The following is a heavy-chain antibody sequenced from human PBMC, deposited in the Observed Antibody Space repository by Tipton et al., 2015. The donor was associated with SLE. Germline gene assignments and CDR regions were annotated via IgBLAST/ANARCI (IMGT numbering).Heavy chain of an antibody. D-gene: IGHD7-27*01. V-gene: IGHV3-53*01. Sequence: SLRLSCAASGFTVSSNYMSWLRQAPGKGLEWVSVIYSGGSTYYADSVKGRFTISRDNSKNTLYLQMNSLRAEDTAVYYCARDRMGILGAFDIWGQGTMVTVSS. CDR1: GFTVSSNY. CDR3: ARDRMGILGAFDI. J-gene: IGHJ3*02. CDR2: IYSGGST.